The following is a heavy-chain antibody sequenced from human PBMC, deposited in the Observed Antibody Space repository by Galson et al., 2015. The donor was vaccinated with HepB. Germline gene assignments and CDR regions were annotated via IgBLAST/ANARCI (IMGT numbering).Heavy chain of an antibody. CDR1: GFTVSSNY. V-gene: IGHV3-53*01. D-gene: IGHD6-6*01. Sequence: SLRLSCAASGFTVSSNYMSWVRQAPGKGLEWVSVIYSGGSTYYADSVKGRFTISRDNSKNTLYLQMNSLRAEDTAVYYCASGGVAARLRRAFDYWGQGTLVTASS. J-gene: IGHJ4*02. CDR3: ASGGVAARLRRAFDY. CDR2: IYSGGST.